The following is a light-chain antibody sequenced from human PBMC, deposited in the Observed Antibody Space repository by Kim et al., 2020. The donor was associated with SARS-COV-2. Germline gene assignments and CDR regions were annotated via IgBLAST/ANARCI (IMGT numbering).Light chain of an antibody. J-gene: IGKJ4*01. CDR2: KAS. V-gene: IGKV1-5*03. CDR1: QSLNNC. CDR3: QQYHSYPLT. Sequence: DIQMTQSPSTLSASVGDRVTITCRASQSLNNCLAWYQQKLGKPPKLLIYKASTLQSGVPSGFSGSGSGTEFTLTIGSLQPDDLATYYCQQYHSYPLTFGGGTKVDIK.